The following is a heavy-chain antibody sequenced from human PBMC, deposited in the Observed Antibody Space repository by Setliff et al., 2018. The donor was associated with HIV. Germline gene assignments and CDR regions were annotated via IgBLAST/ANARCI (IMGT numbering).Heavy chain of an antibody. Sequence: ASVKVSCKASGYSLTSYSINWVRQAPGQGLEWMGCINCNAGNPTYAHGFTGRFVFSVDTPVSTAYLQIFSLKAEDTAVYYCTRDHTPPPDYDFWSGQLDLRNIFYYMDVWGTGSPVTVSS. CDR1: GYSLTSYS. CDR2: INCNAGNP. CDR3: TRDHTPPPDYDFWSGQLDLRNIFYYMDV. D-gene: IGHD3-3*01. J-gene: IGHJ6*03. V-gene: IGHV7-4-1*01.